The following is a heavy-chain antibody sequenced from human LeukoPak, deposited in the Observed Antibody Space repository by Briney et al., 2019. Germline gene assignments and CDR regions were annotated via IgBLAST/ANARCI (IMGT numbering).Heavy chain of an antibody. CDR3: ATIPAVLLWFGESN. V-gene: IGHV1-24*01. CDR1: GYTLTELS. Sequence: ASVKVSCKVSGYTLTELSMHWVRQAPGKGLEWMGGFDPEDGETIYAQKFQGRVTMTEDTSTDTAYMELSSLRSEDTAVYYCATIPAVLLWFGESNWGQGTLDTVSS. D-gene: IGHD3-10*01. J-gene: IGHJ4*02. CDR2: FDPEDGET.